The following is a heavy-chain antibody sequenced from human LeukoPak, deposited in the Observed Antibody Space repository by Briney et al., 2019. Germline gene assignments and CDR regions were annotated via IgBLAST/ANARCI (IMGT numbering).Heavy chain of an antibody. Sequence: ASVKVSCKASGYTFTSYYMHWVRQAPGQGLEWMGIINPSGGSTSYAQKFQGRVTMTTDTSTSTAYMELRSLRSDDTAVYYCARLQWLVHRYYYYYMDVWGKGTTVTVSS. J-gene: IGHJ6*03. CDR2: INPSGGST. V-gene: IGHV1-46*01. D-gene: IGHD6-19*01. CDR1: GYTFTSYY. CDR3: ARLQWLVHRYYYYYMDV.